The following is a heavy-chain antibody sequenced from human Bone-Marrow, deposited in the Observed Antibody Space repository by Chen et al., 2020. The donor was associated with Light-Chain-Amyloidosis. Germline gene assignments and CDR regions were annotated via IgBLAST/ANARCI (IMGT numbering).Heavy chain of an antibody. V-gene: IGHV5-51*01. CDR3: ARRRDGYNFDY. J-gene: IGHJ4*02. CDR1: GYTFPNYW. CDR2: VYADDSDA. D-gene: IGHD5-12*01. Sequence: EVQLEQSGPEVKKPGESLKISCKGSGYTFPNYWIGWVRQMPGKGLEGTGVVYADDSDARYSPSFEGQVTISADKSITTAYLQWRSLKASDTAMYYCARRRDGYNFDYWGQGTLVTVSS.